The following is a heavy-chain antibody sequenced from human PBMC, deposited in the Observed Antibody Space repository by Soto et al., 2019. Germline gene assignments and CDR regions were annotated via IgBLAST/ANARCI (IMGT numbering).Heavy chain of an antibody. V-gene: IGHV1-69*13. J-gene: IGHJ5*02. CDR1: GGTFSSYA. CDR3: AREALAANLVYCSGGRCHSHWFDP. CDR2: IIPSFGTA. D-gene: IGHD2-15*01. Sequence: SVKVSCKASGGTFSSYAISWVRQAPGQGLEWVGGIIPSFGTANYAQKFQGRVTITADESTSTAYMELSSLRSEDTAVYYCAREALAANLVYCSGGRCHSHWFDPWGQGTLVTVSS.